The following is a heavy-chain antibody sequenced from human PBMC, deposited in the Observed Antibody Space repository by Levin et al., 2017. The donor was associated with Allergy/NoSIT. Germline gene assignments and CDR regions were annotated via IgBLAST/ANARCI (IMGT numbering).Heavy chain of an antibody. CDR2: IYYSGST. CDR1: GGSISSSSYY. Sequence: SETLSLTCTVSGGSISSSSYYWGWIRQPPGKGLEWIGSIYYSGSTYYNPSLKSRVTISVDTSKNQFSLKLSSVTAADTAVYYCARPKGNYDSSGYYSYYFDYWGQGTLVTVSS. D-gene: IGHD3-22*01. CDR3: ARPKGNYDSSGYYSYYFDY. V-gene: IGHV4-39*01. J-gene: IGHJ4*02.